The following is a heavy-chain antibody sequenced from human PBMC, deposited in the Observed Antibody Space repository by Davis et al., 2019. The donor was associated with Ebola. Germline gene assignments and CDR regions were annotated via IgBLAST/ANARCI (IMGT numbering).Heavy chain of an antibody. J-gene: IGHJ4*02. CDR1: GGTFSSYA. D-gene: IGHD6-19*01. CDR2: ISAYNGNT. Sequence: ASVKVSRKASGGTFSSYAISWVRQAPGQGLEWMGWISAYNGNTNYAQKLQGRVTMTTDTSTSTAYMELRSLRSDDTAVYYCARDSGVGGGWYMDWGQGTLVTVSS. V-gene: IGHV1-18*01. CDR3: ARDSGVGGGWYMD.